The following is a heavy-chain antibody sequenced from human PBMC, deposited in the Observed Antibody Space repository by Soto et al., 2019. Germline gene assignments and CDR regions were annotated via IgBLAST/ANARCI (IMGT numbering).Heavy chain of an antibody. Sequence: QVQLVESGGGVVKPGRSLKLSCAASGFTFSSHAMHWVRQAPGRGLEWVAGISYDRNNKFYADSVKGRFTLSRDNSKSTLYLQMNRLRGGDTAFFYCARDLGGSQLDYWGQGTLVTVSS. D-gene: IGHD3-16*01. J-gene: IGHJ4*02. CDR3: ARDLGGSQLDY. V-gene: IGHV3-30-3*01. CDR1: GFTFSSHA. CDR2: ISYDRNNK.